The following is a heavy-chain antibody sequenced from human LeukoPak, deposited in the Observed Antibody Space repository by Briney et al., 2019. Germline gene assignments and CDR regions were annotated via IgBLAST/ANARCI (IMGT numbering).Heavy chain of an antibody. CDR3: ARDGGATEYPSGWFDP. CDR2: INPSGGST. CDR1: GYTFTSYY. D-gene: IGHD3-16*01. J-gene: IGHJ5*02. Sequence: ASVKVSCKASGYTFTSYYMHWVRQAPGQGLEWMGIINPSGGSTSYAQKFQGRVTMTRDTSTSTVYMELSSLRSEDTAVYYCARDGGATEYPSGWFDPWGQGTLVTVSS. V-gene: IGHV1-46*01.